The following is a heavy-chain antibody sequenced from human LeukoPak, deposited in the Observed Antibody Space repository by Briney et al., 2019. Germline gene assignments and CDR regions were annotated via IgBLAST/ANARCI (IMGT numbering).Heavy chain of an antibody. CDR2: IYYSGST. J-gene: IGHJ3*02. CDR3: ARGALKDLDHAFDI. Sequence: SGTLSLTCTVSGGSISRYYWSWIRQPAGKGREGMGYIYYSGSTNYNPSLKSRVTISVDTSKNQFSLKLSSVTAADTAVYYCARGALKDLDHAFDIWGQGTMVTVSS. V-gene: IGHV4-59*01. CDR1: GGSISRYY.